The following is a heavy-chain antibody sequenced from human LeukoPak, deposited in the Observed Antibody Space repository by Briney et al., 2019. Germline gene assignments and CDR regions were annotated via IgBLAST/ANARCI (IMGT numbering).Heavy chain of an antibody. CDR3: AKDQYDYGAFDI. D-gene: IGHD4-17*01. CDR2: ISYDGSNK. Sequence: GGSLRLSCAAPGFTFSSYGMHWVRQAPGKGLEWVAVISYDGSNKYYADSVKGRFTISRDNSKNTLYLQMNSLRAEDTAVYYCAKDQYDYGAFDIWGQGTMVTVSS. CDR1: GFTFSSYG. J-gene: IGHJ3*02. V-gene: IGHV3-30*18.